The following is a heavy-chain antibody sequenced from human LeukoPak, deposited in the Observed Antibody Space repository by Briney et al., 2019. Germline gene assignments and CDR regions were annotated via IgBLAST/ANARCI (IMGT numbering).Heavy chain of an antibody. CDR3: ARDRIGSYSRAHYFDY. V-gene: IGHV1-18*01. J-gene: IGHJ4*02. CDR1: GYTFTSYG. Sequence: ASVKVSCKASGYTFTSYGISWVRQAPGQGLEWMGWIGAYNGNTNYAQKLQGRVTMTTDTSTSTAYMELRSLRSDDTDVYYCARDRIGSYSRAHYFDYWGQGTLVTVSS. D-gene: IGHD1-26*01. CDR2: IGAYNGNT.